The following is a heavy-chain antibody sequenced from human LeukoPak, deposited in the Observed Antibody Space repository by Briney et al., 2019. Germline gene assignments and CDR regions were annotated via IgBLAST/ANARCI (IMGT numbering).Heavy chain of an antibody. Sequence: GGCLRLSCAASGFTFSSYWMNWVRQAPGKGLEWVANIKEDGSAKYYVDSLKGRFTISRDNAKNSLYLQMNSLRAEDTAVYYCARAFSSPNWFAPWGQGTLVTVSS. J-gene: IGHJ5*02. CDR1: GFTFSSYW. D-gene: IGHD6-13*01. V-gene: IGHV3-7*04. CDR2: IKEDGSAK. CDR3: ARAFSSPNWFAP.